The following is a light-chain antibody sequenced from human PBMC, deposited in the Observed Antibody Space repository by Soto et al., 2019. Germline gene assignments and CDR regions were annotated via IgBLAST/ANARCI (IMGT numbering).Light chain of an antibody. J-gene: IGKJ1*01. V-gene: IGKV1-6*01. CDR1: QGIRND. CDR2: GAS. Sequence: AIQMTQSPSSLSAFVGDRVTITCRASQGIRNDLGWYQQKPGKAPKLLIYGASNLESGVPSRFSGSGFGTDFTLTINSLQPEDFATYYCRQEYNYPRTFGQGTKVELK. CDR3: RQEYNYPRT.